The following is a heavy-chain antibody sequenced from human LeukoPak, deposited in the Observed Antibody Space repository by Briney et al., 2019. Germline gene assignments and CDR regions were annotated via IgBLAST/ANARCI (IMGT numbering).Heavy chain of an antibody. CDR2: ISAYNGNT. Sequence: GASVRVSCKASGYTFTCFGISWVRQAPGQGLEWMGWISAYNGNTNYAQKLQGRVTMTTDTSTSTAYMELRSLRSDDTAVYYCARTGCSGGSCYSVSYYYGMDVWGQGTTVTVSS. J-gene: IGHJ6*02. CDR1: GYTFTCFG. D-gene: IGHD2-15*01. CDR3: ARTGCSGGSCYSVSYYYGMDV. V-gene: IGHV1-18*01.